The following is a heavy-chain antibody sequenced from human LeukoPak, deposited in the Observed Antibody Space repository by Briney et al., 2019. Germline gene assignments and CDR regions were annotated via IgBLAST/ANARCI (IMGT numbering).Heavy chain of an antibody. CDR1: GFTFSSYA. D-gene: IGHD3-22*01. V-gene: IGHV3-23*01. CDR2: ISGSGGST. CDR3: AKGHVTMIVVISPIDY. Sequence: PGGALRLSCAASGFTFSSYAMSWVRQAPGKGLEWVSAISGSGGSTYYADSVKGRFTISRDNSKNTLYLQMNSLRAEDTAVYYCAKGHVTMIVVISPIDYWGQGTLVTVSS. J-gene: IGHJ4*02.